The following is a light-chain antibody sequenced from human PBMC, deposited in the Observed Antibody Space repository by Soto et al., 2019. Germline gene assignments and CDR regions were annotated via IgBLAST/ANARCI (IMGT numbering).Light chain of an antibody. V-gene: IGKV3-11*01. CDR1: QSISSN. J-gene: IGKJ5*01. CDR2: DAS. CDR3: QQRSSWPS. Sequence: EIVLTQSPGTLSLSPGDRATLSCRASQSISSNLAWYQQKPGQAPRLLIYDASNRATGIPARFSGSGSGTDFTLTISSLEPEDFAVYHCQQRSSWPSFGQGTRLEIK.